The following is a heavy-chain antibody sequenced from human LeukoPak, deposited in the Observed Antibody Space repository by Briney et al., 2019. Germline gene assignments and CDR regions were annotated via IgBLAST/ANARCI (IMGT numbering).Heavy chain of an antibody. CDR3: AKPPRDRNYDSSGYPSYFDY. D-gene: IGHD3-22*01. Sequence: GGSLRLSCAASGFSFSSYAMSWVRQAPGKGLEWVSAISGSGGSTYYADSVKGRFTISRDNSKNTLYLQMNSLRAEDTAVYYCAKPPRDRNYDSSGYPSYFDYWGQGTLVTVSS. V-gene: IGHV3-23*01. CDR1: GFSFSSYA. J-gene: IGHJ4*02. CDR2: ISGSGGST.